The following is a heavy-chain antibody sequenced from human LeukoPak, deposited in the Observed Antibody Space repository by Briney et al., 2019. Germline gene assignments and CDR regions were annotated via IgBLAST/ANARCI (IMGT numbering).Heavy chain of an antibody. D-gene: IGHD5-24*01. CDR1: GFTFSSYS. V-gene: IGHV3-21*01. Sequence: GGXXRLSCAASGFTFSSYSMNWVRQAPGKGLEWVSSISRSSNYIYYADSVKGRFTISRDNAKNSLYLQINSLRAEDTSVYYCARGENNYGYYYFDYWGQGTLVTVSS. CDR3: ARGENNYGYYYFDY. J-gene: IGHJ4*02. CDR2: ISRSSNYI.